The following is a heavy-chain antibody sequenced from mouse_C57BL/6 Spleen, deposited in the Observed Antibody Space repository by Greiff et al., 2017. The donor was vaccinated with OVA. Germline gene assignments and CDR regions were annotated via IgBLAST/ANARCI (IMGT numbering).Heavy chain of an antibody. CDR1: GYTFTSYW. D-gene: IGHD2-5*01. V-gene: IGHV1-61*01. CDR3: ARQGSNYVTAWFAY. J-gene: IGHJ3*01. Sequence: VQLQQPGAELVRPGSSVKLSCKASGYTFTSYWMDWVKQRPGQGLEWIGNIYPSDSETHYNQKFKDKATLTVDKSSSTAYMQLSSLTSEDSAVYYCARQGSNYVTAWFAYWGQGTLVTVSA. CDR2: IYPSDSET.